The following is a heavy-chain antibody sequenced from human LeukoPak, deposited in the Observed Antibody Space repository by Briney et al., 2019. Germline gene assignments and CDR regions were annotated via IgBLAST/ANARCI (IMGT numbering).Heavy chain of an antibody. Sequence: SETLSLTCTVSGGSISVYYWSWIRQPPGKGLEWIGYIYYTGSTNYNPSLKSRVTISVDTSKNQLSLKLRSVTAADTAVYYCARQDSGTYLNPLDIWGQGTVVTVSS. CDR2: IYYTGST. CDR3: ARQDSGTYLNPLDI. CDR1: GGSISVYY. J-gene: IGHJ3*02. V-gene: IGHV4-59*08. D-gene: IGHD1-26*01.